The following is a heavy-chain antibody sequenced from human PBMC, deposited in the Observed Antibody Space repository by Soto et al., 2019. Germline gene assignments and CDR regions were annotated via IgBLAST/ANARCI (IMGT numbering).Heavy chain of an antibody. J-gene: IGHJ3*02. V-gene: IGHV3-30*03. Sequence: PGGSLRLSCAASGFTFSSYGMHWVRQAPGKGLEWVAVISYDGSNKYYADSVKGRFTISRDNSKNTLYLQMNSLRAEDTAVYYCARDYYDFWRGYFPTAYDIWGQGTMVNVSS. CDR2: ISYDGSNK. CDR1: GFTFSSYG. D-gene: IGHD3-3*01. CDR3: ARDYYDFWRGYFPTAYDI.